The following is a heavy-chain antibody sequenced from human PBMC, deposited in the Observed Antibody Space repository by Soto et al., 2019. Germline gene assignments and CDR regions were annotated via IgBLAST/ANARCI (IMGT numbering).Heavy chain of an antibody. D-gene: IGHD2-15*01. V-gene: IGHV3-23*01. CDR3: AKDGAIGYCSGGSCYSRNYGDYAYADFDY. J-gene: IGHJ4*02. CDR2: ISGSGGST. Sequence: GGSLRLSCAASGFTFSSYAMSWVRQAPGKGLEWVSAISGSGGSTYYADSVKGRFTISRDNSKNTLYLQMNSLRAEDTAVYYCAKDGAIGYCSGGSCYSRNYGDYAYADFDYWGQGTLVTVSS. CDR1: GFTFSSYA.